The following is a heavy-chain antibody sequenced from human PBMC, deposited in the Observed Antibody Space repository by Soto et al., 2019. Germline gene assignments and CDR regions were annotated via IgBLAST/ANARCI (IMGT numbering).Heavy chain of an antibody. Sequence: QAPGKGLEWVAALSYDGSKEFYADSVKGRSTISRDSSKNTLFLQMDSLRTDDTAIYYCARLHITMIASDAFDIWGQGTMVTVSS. D-gene: IGHD3-22*01. V-gene: IGHV3-30-3*01. CDR3: ARLHITMIASDAFDI. CDR2: LSYDGSKE. J-gene: IGHJ3*02.